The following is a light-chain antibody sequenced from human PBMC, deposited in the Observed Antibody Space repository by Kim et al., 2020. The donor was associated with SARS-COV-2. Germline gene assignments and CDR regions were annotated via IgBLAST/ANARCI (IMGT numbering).Light chain of an antibody. J-gene: IGLJ3*02. V-gene: IGLV3-19*01. CDR1: RVRSYY. Sequence: LGNTVRITCQGDRVRSYYASWYQQKPGQAPVLVIYGKNNRPSGIPDRFSGSSSGNTASLTISGAQAEDEAEYYCNSRDSSGNHLVFGGGTQLTVL. CDR2: GKN. CDR3: NSRDSSGNHLV.